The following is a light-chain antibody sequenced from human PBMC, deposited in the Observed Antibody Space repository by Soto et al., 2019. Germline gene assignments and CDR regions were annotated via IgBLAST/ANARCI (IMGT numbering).Light chain of an antibody. CDR3: QQRSDWPST. V-gene: IGKV3-11*01. J-gene: IGKJ4*01. CDR2: DAS. CDR1: QSVGSY. Sequence: EIVLTQSPATLSLSPGDRATLSCRASQSVGSYLGWYQQRPGQAPRLLIYDASNRATGIPARFSGSGSGTDFTLTISSLEPEDFAVDYCQQRSDWPSTVGGGTKVEIK.